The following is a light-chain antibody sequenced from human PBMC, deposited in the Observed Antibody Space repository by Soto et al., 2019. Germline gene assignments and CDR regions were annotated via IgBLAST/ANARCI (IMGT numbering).Light chain of an antibody. CDR3: QVWDRSSDRPYVV. V-gene: IGLV3-21*04. J-gene: IGLJ2*01. CDR1: NIGSKS. CDR2: YDS. Sequence: SYELTQPPSVSVAPGKTARITCGGNNIGSKSVHWYQQKPGQAPVLVIYYDSDRPSVIPERFSGSNSGNTATLTISRVEAGDEVDYYCQVWDRSSDRPYVVFGGGTKLTVL.